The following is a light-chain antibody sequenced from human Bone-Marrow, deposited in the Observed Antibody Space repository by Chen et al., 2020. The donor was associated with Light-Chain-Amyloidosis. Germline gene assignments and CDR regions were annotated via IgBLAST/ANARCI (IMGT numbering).Light chain of an antibody. Sequence: HSALTQPPSASGSPGQSVTISSTGTSSDDGVYNYVSWYQQHPGNAPKLMIYEVSKRPSGVPGRFSGSKSGNTASLTVSGLQAEDEADYYCSSFAGSDNPLLFGGGTKLTVL. V-gene: IGLV2-8*01. CDR3: SSFAGSDNPLL. CDR1: SSDDGVYNY. CDR2: EVS. J-gene: IGLJ3*02.